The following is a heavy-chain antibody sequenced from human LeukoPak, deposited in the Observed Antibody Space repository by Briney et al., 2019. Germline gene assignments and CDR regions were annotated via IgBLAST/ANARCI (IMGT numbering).Heavy chain of an antibody. CDR3: ARDPWSGSWEQGGWYFDY. CDR2: IKQDGSEK. D-gene: IGHD1-26*01. CDR1: GFTFSSYA. V-gene: IGHV3-7*01. Sequence: GGSLRLSCAASGFTFSSYAMSWVRQAPGKGLEWVANIKQDGSEKYYVDSVKGRFTISRDNAKNSLYLQMNSLRAEDTAVYYCARDPWSGSWEQGGWYFDYWGQGTLVTVSS. J-gene: IGHJ4*02.